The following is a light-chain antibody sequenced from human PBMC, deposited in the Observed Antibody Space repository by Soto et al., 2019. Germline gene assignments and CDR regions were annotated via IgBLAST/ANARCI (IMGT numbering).Light chain of an antibody. V-gene: IGKV1-27*01. Sequence: DIQMTQSPSSLSASVGDRVTITCRASQDINNYLVWYQQKPGKVPKLLIYAASTLQSGVPSRFSGSGSGTDFTLTITSLQPEDVASYYCQSDNSAPFTFGPGTKVDIK. J-gene: IGKJ3*01. CDR1: QDINNY. CDR3: QSDNSAPFT. CDR2: AAS.